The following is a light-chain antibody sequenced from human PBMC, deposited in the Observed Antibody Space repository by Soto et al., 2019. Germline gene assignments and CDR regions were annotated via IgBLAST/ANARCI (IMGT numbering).Light chain of an antibody. CDR3: QQYNAYPMT. J-gene: IGKJ5*01. CDR2: EAS. Sequence: DNQMTQSPSSLSASVGDRVTITCRASRTANTWLAWYQQKPGKAPQLLIYEASILQRGVPSRFSGSGSGTEFTLTISGLQPDDFATYYCQQYNAYPMTFGQGTRLESK. V-gene: IGKV1-5*03. CDR1: RTANTW.